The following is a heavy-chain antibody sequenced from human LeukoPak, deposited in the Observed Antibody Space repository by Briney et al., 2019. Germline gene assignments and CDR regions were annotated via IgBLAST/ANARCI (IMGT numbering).Heavy chain of an antibody. Sequence: GGSLRLSCAASGFTFSSYAMSWVRQAPGKGLEWVSALSNIGSSTSYADSVKGRFTISRDNSKNTLYLQMNSLGAEDTAVYYCAKLYTSRWYNDYWGQGTLVTVSS. D-gene: IGHD6-13*01. CDR1: GFTFSSYA. CDR2: LSNIGSST. J-gene: IGHJ4*02. CDR3: AKLYTSRWYNDY. V-gene: IGHV3-23*01.